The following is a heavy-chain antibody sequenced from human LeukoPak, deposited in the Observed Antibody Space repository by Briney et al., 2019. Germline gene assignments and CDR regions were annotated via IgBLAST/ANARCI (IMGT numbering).Heavy chain of an antibody. CDR3: ARPNYYDSSGYYYLYASDI. CDR2: IYPGDSDT. D-gene: IGHD3-22*01. Sequence: GESLKISCKGSGYSFTSYWIGWVRQMPGKGLAWMGFIYPGDSDTRYSPSFQGQVTISADKSISTAYLQWSSLKASDTAMYYCARPNYYDSSGYYYLYASDIWGQGTMVTVSS. J-gene: IGHJ3*02. V-gene: IGHV5-51*01. CDR1: GYSFTSYW.